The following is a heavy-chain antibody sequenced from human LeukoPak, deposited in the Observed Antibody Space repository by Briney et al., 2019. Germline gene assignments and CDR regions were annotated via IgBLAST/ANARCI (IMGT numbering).Heavy chain of an antibody. J-gene: IGHJ4*02. Sequence: PGGSLRLSCPASGFTFSSYGMHWVRPAPGKGLEGVAMIWYDGSNMYYADSVKGRFTISRDNSKNTVFLQMNSLRAEDTGVYYCARGGCARRSCYDNWGQGTLVTVSS. CDR1: GFTFSSYG. CDR2: IWYDGSNM. V-gene: IGHV3-33*01. D-gene: IGHD2-15*01. CDR3: ARGGCARRSCYDN.